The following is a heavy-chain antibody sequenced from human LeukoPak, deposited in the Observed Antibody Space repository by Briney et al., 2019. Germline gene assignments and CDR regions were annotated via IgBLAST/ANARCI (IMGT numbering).Heavy chain of an antibody. CDR2: ISDSGST. CDR1: GGSISGHY. J-gene: IGHJ5*02. CDR3: GRGGHYFDP. Sequence: PSETLSLTCVVSGGSISGHYWSWIRQPPGEGLEWIGFISDSGSTTYNPSLESRVAILVDTSKNQFSLKLRSVTAAGTAVYFCGRGGHYFDPWGQGTLVIVSS. V-gene: IGHV4-59*11. D-gene: IGHD1-26*01.